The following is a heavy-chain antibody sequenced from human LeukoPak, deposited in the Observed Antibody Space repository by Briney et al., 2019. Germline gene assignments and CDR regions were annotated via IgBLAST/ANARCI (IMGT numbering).Heavy chain of an antibody. Sequence: SETLSLTCTVSGASISSSSYYWGWIRQPPGKGLEWIGNIYYSESTYYNPSLKSRVTMSIDTSRNQFSLKLRSVTAADTAVYYCARRPNWNYSNWFDPWGQGTLVTVSS. CDR2: IYYSEST. V-gene: IGHV4-39*01. D-gene: IGHD1-7*01. J-gene: IGHJ5*02. CDR3: ARRPNWNYSNWFDP. CDR1: GASISSSSYY.